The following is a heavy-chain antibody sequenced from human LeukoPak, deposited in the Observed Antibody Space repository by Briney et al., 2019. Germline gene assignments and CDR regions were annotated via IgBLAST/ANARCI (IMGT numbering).Heavy chain of an antibody. CDR3: VRDYGGSSGAFDL. CDR1: GFIFSSYA. CDR2: ISSSSGDI. V-gene: IGHV3-21*01. J-gene: IGHJ3*01. D-gene: IGHD4-23*01. Sequence: GGSLRLSCRASGFIFSSYALDWVRRAPGQGLEWVSSISSSSGDIYYTDSVKGRFTISRDNARKSLYLQMNSLRVEDTAVYYCVRDYGGSSGAFDLWGQGTMVTVSS.